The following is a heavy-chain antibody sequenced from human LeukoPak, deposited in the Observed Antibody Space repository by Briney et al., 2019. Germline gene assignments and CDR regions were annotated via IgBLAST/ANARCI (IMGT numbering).Heavy chain of an antibody. D-gene: IGHD5-18*01. Sequence: SETLSLTCTVSGGSISNYFWSWVRQPPGKGLEWIGYISYNGYTNYNPSLKSRVTMSVDTSENQFSLKLSSVTAADTAVYYCARGADTDVDYYYYYGMDVWGQGTTVTVSS. V-gene: IGHV4-59*12. CDR1: GGSISNYF. CDR3: ARGADTDVDYYYYYGMDV. CDR2: ISYNGYT. J-gene: IGHJ6*02.